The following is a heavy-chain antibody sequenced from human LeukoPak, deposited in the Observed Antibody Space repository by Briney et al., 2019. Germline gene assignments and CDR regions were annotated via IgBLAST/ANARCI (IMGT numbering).Heavy chain of an antibody. Sequence: GGSLRLSCAASGFTFSSYWMHWFRQAPGKRLVWVSRIRSDGRSTTYAASVKGRFTISRDNTKNTLYLQMNSLRADDTAVYYCARDDYNRHWGQGTLVTVSS. J-gene: IGHJ4*02. CDR1: GFTFSSYW. CDR3: ARDDYNRH. V-gene: IGHV3-74*01. CDR2: IRSDGRST. D-gene: IGHD4-11*01.